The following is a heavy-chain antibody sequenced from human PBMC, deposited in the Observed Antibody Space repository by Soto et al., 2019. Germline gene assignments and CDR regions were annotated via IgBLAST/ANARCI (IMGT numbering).Heavy chain of an antibody. CDR1: GGSFSGYY. V-gene: IGHV4-34*01. CDR2: INHSGST. Sequence: QVQLQQWGAGLLMPSETLSITCAVYGGSFSGYYWSWIRQPPGKGLEWIGEINHSGSTNYNPSLKSRVTISVDTSKNQFSLKLSSVTAADTAVYYCARGQSSLLLDCWGQGVLVTVSS. J-gene: IGHJ4*02. D-gene: IGHD2-8*02. CDR3: ARGQSSLLLDC.